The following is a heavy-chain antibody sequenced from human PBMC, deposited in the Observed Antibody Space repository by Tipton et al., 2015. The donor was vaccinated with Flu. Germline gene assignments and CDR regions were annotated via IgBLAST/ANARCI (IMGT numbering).Heavy chain of an antibody. CDR2: IYYSGST. CDR3: ARYPTTGVLVSNRVGYFDY. J-gene: IGHJ4*02. V-gene: IGHV4-39*07. CDR1: GGSISSSSYY. Sequence: LRLSCTVSGGSISSSSYYWGWIRQPPGKGLEWIGSIYYSGSTYYNSSLKSRVTISVDTSKNQFSLKLSSVTAADTAVYYCARYPTTGVLVSNRVGYFDYWGQGTLVTVSS. D-gene: IGHD4-23*01.